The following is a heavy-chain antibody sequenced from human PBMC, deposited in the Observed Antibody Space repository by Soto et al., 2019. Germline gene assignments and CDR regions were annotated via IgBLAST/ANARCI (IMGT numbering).Heavy chain of an antibody. D-gene: IGHD5-12*01. V-gene: IGHV1-2*02. CDR1: GYTLTDYY. Sequence: QVHLVKSGAEVKRPGASVKVSCKASGYTLTDYYIHWVRQAPGQGLEWLGWINPNSGGTNSAQNFRGRVTLCRDTSISTAYLELGRLTTDDTAVYYCARDGGVASVYGMDVWGQGTTVTVSS. CDR3: ARDGGVASVYGMDV. J-gene: IGHJ6*02. CDR2: INPNSGGT.